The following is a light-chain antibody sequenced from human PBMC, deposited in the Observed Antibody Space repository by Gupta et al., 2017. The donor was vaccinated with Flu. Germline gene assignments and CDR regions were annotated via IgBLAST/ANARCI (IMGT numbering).Light chain of an antibody. CDR2: RNN. CDR1: TSNIGSNY. J-gene: IGLJ3*02. V-gene: IGLV1-47*01. CDR3: AAWDDSLSGWV. Sequence: QFVRTQPPSASGTPGQRVTIPCSGSTSNIGSNYVYWYQQLPGPAPKLLIYRNNQRPSGVPDRFSGSKSGTSASLAISGLRSEDEADYYCAAWDDSLSGWVFGGGTKLTVL.